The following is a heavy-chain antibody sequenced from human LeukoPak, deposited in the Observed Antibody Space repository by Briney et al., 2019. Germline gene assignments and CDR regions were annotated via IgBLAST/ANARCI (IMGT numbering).Heavy chain of an antibody. CDR1: GFTFSNAW. J-gene: IGHJ4*02. Sequence: GGSLRLSCAASGFTFSNAWMSWVRQAPGKGREWVGRIKSKTDGGTTDYAAPVKGRFTISRDDSKNTLYLQMNSLKTEDTAVYYCTTGQQYYDILTGYQDYWGQGTLVTVSS. CDR2: IKSKTDGGTT. CDR3: TTGQQYYDILTGYQDY. V-gene: IGHV3-15*01. D-gene: IGHD3-9*01.